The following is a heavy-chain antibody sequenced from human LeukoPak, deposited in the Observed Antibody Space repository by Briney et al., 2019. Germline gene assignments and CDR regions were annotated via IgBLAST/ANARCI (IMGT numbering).Heavy chain of an antibody. Sequence: GGSLRLSSAASGFTFSSYSMNWGCQAPGKGLGWVSSISNSSSYIYYADSVKGRFTISRDNAKNSLYLQMNSLRAEDTAVHYCAELGITMIGGVWGKGTTVTISS. CDR1: GFTFSSYS. V-gene: IGHV3-21*01. J-gene: IGHJ6*04. CDR3: AELGITMIGGV. CDR2: ISNSSSYI. D-gene: IGHD3-10*02.